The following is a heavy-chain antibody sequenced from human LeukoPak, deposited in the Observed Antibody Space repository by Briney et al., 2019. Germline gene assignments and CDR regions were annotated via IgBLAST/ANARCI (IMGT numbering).Heavy chain of an antibody. CDR1: GGSISSHY. V-gene: IGHV4-59*11. D-gene: IGHD6-6*01. Sequence: SSETLSLTCTVSGGSISSHYWSWIRQPPGKGLEWSGYIYYSGSANYNPSLKSRVTISVDTSKNQISLKLSSVTAADTAVYYCARAYSSSSGWFDPWGQGTLVTVSS. CDR2: IYYSGSA. CDR3: ARAYSSSSGWFDP. J-gene: IGHJ5*02.